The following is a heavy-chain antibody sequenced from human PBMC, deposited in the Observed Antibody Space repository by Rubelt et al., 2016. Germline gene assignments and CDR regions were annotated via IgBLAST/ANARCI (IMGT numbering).Heavy chain of an antibody. CDR1: GGSFSGYY. CDR2: IYYSGST. CDR3: ARLQLWFGELMWFDP. D-gene: IGHD3-10*01. Sequence: QLQLQESGPGLVKPSETLSLTCAVYGGSFSGYYWGWIRQPPGKGLEWIGSIYYSGSTYYNPSLKRRETISVDWPRIRFSRKLGSVTAAYTAVYYCARLQLWFGELMWFDPWGQGTLVTVSS. J-gene: IGHJ5*02. V-gene: IGHV4-39*01.